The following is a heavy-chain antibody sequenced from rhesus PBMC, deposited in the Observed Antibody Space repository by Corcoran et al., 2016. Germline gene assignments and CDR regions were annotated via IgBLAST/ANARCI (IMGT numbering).Heavy chain of an antibody. D-gene: IGHD4-23*01. J-gene: IGHJ4*01. CDR1: GGSISSNY. CDR2: ISGSGGTT. V-gene: IGHV4-173*01. Sequence: QVQLQESGPGLVKPSETLSLTCAVSGGSISSNYWSWIRQPPGKGLGWIGRISGSGGTTDSTPSLTRRFTISPGTSQNQFSLKLSSVTAADTAVYYCARDGGSKRIPYYFDYWGQGVLVTVSS. CDR3: ARDGGSKRIPYYFDY.